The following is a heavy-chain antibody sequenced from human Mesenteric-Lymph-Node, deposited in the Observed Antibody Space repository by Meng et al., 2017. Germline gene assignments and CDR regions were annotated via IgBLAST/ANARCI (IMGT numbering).Heavy chain of an antibody. CDR1: GFTFSSYN. D-gene: IGHD2-21*01. CDR3: AREDKGDYDY. Sequence: GGSLRLSCVASGFTFSSYNMHWVRQAPGKGLESVSAISSDGGSTYYADSVKGRFTISRDNSKNTLYLQMGSLRSEDTAVYYCAREDKGDYDYWGQGTLVTVSS. CDR2: ISSDGGST. V-gene: IGHV3-64*02. J-gene: IGHJ4*02.